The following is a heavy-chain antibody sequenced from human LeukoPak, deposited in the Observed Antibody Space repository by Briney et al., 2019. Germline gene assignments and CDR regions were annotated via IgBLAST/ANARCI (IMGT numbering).Heavy chain of an antibody. V-gene: IGHV3-48*04. J-gene: IGHJ6*03. D-gene: IGHD3-22*01. CDR1: GFTFSSYS. CDR2: ISSSSSTI. CDR3: AGLSLPYYYYYMDV. Sequence: GGSLRLSCAASGFTFSSYSMNWVRQAPGKGLEWVSYISSSSSTIYYADSVKGRFTISRDNAKNSLYLQMNRLRAEDTAVYYCAGLSLPYYYYYMDVWGKGTTVTVSS.